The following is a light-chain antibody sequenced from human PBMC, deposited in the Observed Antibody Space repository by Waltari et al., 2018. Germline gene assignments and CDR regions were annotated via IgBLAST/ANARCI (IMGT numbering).Light chain of an antibody. V-gene: IGLV3-21*02. CDR1: NIEDKS. CDR3: QVWDSTSDHVV. J-gene: IGLJ2*01. CDR2: DDS. Sequence: YVLTQPPSVSVAPGQTAKITCGGDNIEDKSVNWYKQRQGQAPVLVVYDDSDRPSGIPERFSGSNSGKATLTISRVEAGDEADYYCQVWDSTSDHVVFGGGTKLTVL.